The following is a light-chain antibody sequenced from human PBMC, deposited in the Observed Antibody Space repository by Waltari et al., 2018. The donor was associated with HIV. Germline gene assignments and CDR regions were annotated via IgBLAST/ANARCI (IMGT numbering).Light chain of an antibody. Sequence: SYELTQPPSVSVSPGQTASITCSGNKLGGKYASWYQQKPGQSPVLVIYQDNKRPSGIPVRFSGSNSGNTATLTISGTQTMDEADYYCQAWDSATGVFGGGTNLTVL. V-gene: IGLV3-1*01. CDR3: QAWDSATGV. CDR1: KLGGKY. J-gene: IGLJ2*01. CDR2: QDN.